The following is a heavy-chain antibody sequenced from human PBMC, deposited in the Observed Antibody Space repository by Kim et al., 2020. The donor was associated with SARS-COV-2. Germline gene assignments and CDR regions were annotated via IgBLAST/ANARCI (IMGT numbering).Heavy chain of an antibody. CDR3: AREGKHIVVVTAIQLYYFDY. CDR2: INHSGST. J-gene: IGHJ4*02. Sequence: SETLSLTCAVYGGSFSGYYWSWIRQPPGKGLEWIGEINHSGSTNYNPSLKSRVTISVDTSKNQFSLKLSSVTAADTAVYYCAREGKHIVVVTAIQLYYFDYWGQGTLVTVSS. D-gene: IGHD2-21*02. V-gene: IGHV4-34*01. CDR1: GGSFSGYY.